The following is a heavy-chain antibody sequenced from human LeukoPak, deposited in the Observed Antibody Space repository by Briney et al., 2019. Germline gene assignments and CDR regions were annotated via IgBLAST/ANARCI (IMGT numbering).Heavy chain of an antibody. Sequence: PSETLSLTCTVSGGSISSYYWSWIRQPPGKGLEWIGYIYYSGSTNYNPSLKSRVTISVDTSKNQFSLKLSSVTAADTAVYYCAKRVHGDYLYNWFDPWGQGTLVTVSS. CDR1: GGSISSYY. D-gene: IGHD4-17*01. J-gene: IGHJ5*02. CDR2: IYYSGST. CDR3: AKRVHGDYLYNWFDP. V-gene: IGHV4-59*01.